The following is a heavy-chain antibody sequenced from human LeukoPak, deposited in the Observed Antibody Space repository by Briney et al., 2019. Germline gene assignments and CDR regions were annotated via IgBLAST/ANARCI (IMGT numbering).Heavy chain of an antibody. Sequence: PSETLSLTCTVSGGSISSYYWSWLRQPPGKGLEWIGYIYYSGSTNYNPSLKSRVTISVDTSKNQFSLKLSSVTAADTAVYYCARAVHYYDRLDYWGQGTLVTVSS. V-gene: IGHV4-59*01. D-gene: IGHD3-22*01. CDR3: ARAVHYYDRLDY. CDR1: GGSISSYY. J-gene: IGHJ4*02. CDR2: IYYSGST.